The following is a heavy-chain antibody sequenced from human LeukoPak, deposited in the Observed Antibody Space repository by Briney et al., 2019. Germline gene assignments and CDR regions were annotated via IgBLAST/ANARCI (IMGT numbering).Heavy chain of an antibody. Sequence: GGSLRLSCAASGSTVSNNYMSWVRQAPGEGLEWVSSISSSSSYIYYADSVKGRFTISRDNAKNSLYLQMNSLRAEDTAVYYCARDEGLIGTTAHDYWGQGTLVTVSS. J-gene: IGHJ4*02. D-gene: IGHD1-7*01. CDR2: ISSSSSYI. CDR1: GSTVSNNY. CDR3: ARDEGLIGTTAHDY. V-gene: IGHV3-21*01.